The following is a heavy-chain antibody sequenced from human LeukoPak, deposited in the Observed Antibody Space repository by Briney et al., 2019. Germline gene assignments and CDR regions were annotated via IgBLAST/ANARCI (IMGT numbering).Heavy chain of an antibody. CDR1: GFTFSSYW. Sequence: GGSLRLSCAASGFTFSSYWMSWVRQAPGKGLEWVANIKQDGSEKYYADSVKGRFTISRDNAKNSLYLQMNSLRAEDTAVYYCASGQGVAAATYYFDYWGQGTLVTVSS. V-gene: IGHV3-7*01. D-gene: IGHD6-13*01. J-gene: IGHJ4*02. CDR2: IKQDGSEK. CDR3: ASGQGVAAATYYFDY.